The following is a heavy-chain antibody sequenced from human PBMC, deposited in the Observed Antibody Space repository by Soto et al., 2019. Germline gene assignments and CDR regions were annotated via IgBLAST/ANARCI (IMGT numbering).Heavy chain of an antibody. CDR2: INSDGSTT. CDR1: GFTFTTSW. Sequence: EVQLVESGGGLVQPGGSLRLSCAASGFTFTTSWMHWVRQAPEKGLVWVSYINSDGSTTTYADSVRGRFTISRDNAKNTLYLQMNSLRVEDTAVYYCARDRDYGMDVWGQGTTVIVSS. J-gene: IGHJ6*02. D-gene: IGHD3-10*01. V-gene: IGHV3-74*01. CDR3: ARDRDYGMDV.